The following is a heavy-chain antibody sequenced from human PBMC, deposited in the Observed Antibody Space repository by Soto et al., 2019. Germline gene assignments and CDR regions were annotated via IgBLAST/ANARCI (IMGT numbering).Heavy chain of an antibody. D-gene: IGHD5-18*01. CDR3: ARGRVDCPIVTCHYDYGMDV. CDR1: GFTFSDYY. Sequence: QVQLVESGGGLVKPGGSLRLSCVASGFTFSDYYMSWIRQAPGKGLEWVSYISSSGSTIYYADSVKGRFTISRDNDKNSLYLEMNSLRAEDTAVYYCARGRVDCPIVTCHYDYGMDVWGRGTTVTVSS. CDR2: ISSSGSTI. V-gene: IGHV3-11*01. J-gene: IGHJ6*02.